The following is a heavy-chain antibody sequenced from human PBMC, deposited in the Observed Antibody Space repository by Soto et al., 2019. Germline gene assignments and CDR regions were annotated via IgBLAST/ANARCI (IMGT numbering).Heavy chain of an antibody. Sequence: QVQLVQSGAEVKKPGSSVKVSCKASGGTFSSYAISWVRQAPGQGLEWMGGIIPIFGTANYAQKFQGRGTITADETTSGAYMELSSLRAEDSAVYYCAILGYRGYDYDDYYYGMDVWGRGSKVTVSS. CDR3: AILGYRGYDYDDYYYGMDV. CDR2: IIPIFGTA. J-gene: IGHJ6*02. D-gene: IGHD5-12*01. V-gene: IGHV1-69*01. CDR1: GGTFSSYA.